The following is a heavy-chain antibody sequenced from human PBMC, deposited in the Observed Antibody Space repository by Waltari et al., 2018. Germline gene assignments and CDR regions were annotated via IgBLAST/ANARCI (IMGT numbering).Heavy chain of an antibody. CDR1: GYTFTDYY. J-gene: IGHJ4*02. CDR3: ARDGMVTGHDY. Sequence: EVQLVQSGAEVKKPGATVKISCKVSGYTFTDYYMHWVQQAPGKGLEWMGLVDPEDGETIYAEKFQGRVTMTRDTSISTAYMELSRLRSDDTAVYYCARDGMVTGHDYWGQGTLVTVSS. CDR2: VDPEDGET. V-gene: IGHV1-69-2*01. D-gene: IGHD5-18*01.